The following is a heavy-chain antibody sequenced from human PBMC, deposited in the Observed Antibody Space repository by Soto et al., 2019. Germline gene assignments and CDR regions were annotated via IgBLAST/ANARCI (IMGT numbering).Heavy chain of an antibody. CDR2: IIPIFGTA. Sequence: ASVKVSCKASGGTFSSYAISWVRQAPGQGLEWMGGIIPIFGTANYAQKFQGRVTITADESTSTAYMELSSLRSEDTAVYYCARLKIAAAVSYYYYGMDVWGQGTTVTVSS. D-gene: IGHD6-13*01. J-gene: IGHJ6*02. V-gene: IGHV1-69*13. CDR1: GGTFSSYA. CDR3: ARLKIAAAVSYYYYGMDV.